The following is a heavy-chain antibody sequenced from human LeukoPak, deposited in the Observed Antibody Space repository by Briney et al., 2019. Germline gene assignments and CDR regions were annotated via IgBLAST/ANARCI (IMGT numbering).Heavy chain of an antibody. J-gene: IGHJ6*04. CDR2: MKQDGSEK. D-gene: IGHD3-10*01. Sequence: QPGGSLRLSCAASGFTFSSYWMSWVRQAPGKGLEWVANMKQDGSEKYYVDSVKGRFTISRDNAKNSLYLQMNSLRAEDTAVYYCARETQGSGSSYYYYGMDVWGKGTTVTVSS. CDR1: GFTFSSYW. CDR3: ARETQGSGSSYYYYGMDV. V-gene: IGHV3-7*03.